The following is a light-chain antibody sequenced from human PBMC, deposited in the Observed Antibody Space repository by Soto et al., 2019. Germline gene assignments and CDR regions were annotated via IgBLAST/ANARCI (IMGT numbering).Light chain of an antibody. CDR2: GAS. CDR1: QSVSSSY. J-gene: IGKJ1*01. Sequence: EIVLTQSPGTLSLSPGERATLSCMASQSVSSSYLAWYQPKPGQAPRLLISGASSRATGIPDRFSGSGSGTDFTLTISSLQPEDFATYYCLQYNNYPWTFGQGTKVDIK. V-gene: IGKV3-20*01. CDR3: LQYNNYPWT.